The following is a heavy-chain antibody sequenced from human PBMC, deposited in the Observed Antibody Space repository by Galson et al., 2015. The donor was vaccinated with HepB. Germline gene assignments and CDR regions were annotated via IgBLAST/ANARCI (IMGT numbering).Heavy chain of an antibody. CDR1: GGTFSSYA. D-gene: IGHD6-6*01. CDR3: ARDSIAAPQGGGPYYYYYYMDV. Sequence: SVKVSCKASGGTFSSYAISWVRQAPGQGLEWMGGIIPIFGTANYAQKFQGRVTITADESTSTAYMELSSLRSEDTAVYYCARDSIAAPQGGGPYYYYYYMDVWGKGTTVTVSS. V-gene: IGHV1-69*13. CDR2: IIPIFGTA. J-gene: IGHJ6*03.